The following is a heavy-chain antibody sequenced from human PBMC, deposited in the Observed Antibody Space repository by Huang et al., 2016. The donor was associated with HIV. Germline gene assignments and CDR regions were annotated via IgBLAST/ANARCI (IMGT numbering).Heavy chain of an antibody. D-gene: IGHD6-19*01. Sequence: QVQLVQSGPEVKKPGASVKVSCQTSGYIFSNYDINWVRQAPGQGLQWMGWLNPNSGKTAYGQNSQGRVTLTRSTSTGAAYMVLNSLTSQDTAVYYCARLTSGWYQDYWGQGTLVTVSS. J-gene: IGHJ4*02. CDR1: GYIFSNYD. CDR3: ARLTSGWYQDY. V-gene: IGHV1-8*01. CDR2: LNPNSGKT.